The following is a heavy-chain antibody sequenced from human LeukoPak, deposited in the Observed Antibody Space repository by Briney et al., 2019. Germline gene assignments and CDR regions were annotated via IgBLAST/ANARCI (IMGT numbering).Heavy chain of an antibody. D-gene: IGHD2-15*01. CDR1: GLTLSTYN. CDR2: ISGSGGST. Sequence: GGSLRLSCAGSGLTLSTYNMNWVRQAPGKGLEWVSAISGSGGSTYYADSVKGRFTISRDNSKNTLYLQMNSLRAEDTAVYYCAKCGGSSGGSCYSAYWGQGTLVTVSS. J-gene: IGHJ4*02. CDR3: AKCGGSSGGSCYSAY. V-gene: IGHV3-23*01.